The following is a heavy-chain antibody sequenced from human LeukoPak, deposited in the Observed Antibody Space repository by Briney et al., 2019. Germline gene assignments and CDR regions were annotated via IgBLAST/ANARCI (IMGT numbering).Heavy chain of an antibody. D-gene: IGHD2-2*01. CDR1: GFTFSVYW. Sequence: GGSLRLSCAASGFTFSVYWMHWVRQAPGKGLEWVSRIRSDGSSTTYADSVKGRFTISRDNAKHSLYLQMNNLRAEDTAVYYCARQCSIVKCSWGQGTLVTVSS. V-gene: IGHV3-74*01. CDR3: ARQCSIVKCS. J-gene: IGHJ5*02. CDR2: IRSDGSST.